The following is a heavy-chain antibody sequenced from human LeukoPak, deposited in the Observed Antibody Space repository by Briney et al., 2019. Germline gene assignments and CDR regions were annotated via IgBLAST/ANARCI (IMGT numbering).Heavy chain of an antibody. J-gene: IGHJ3*02. CDR2: IYPGDSDT. Sequence: GESLKISCKGSGYSFTSYWIGWVRQMPGKGLEWMRIIYPGDSDTRYSPSFEGQVTISADKSISTAYLQWSSLKASDTAMYYCATPYSGSYYRGAFDIWGQGTMVTVSS. V-gene: IGHV5-51*01. CDR3: ATPYSGSYYRGAFDI. D-gene: IGHD1-26*01. CDR1: GYSFTSYW.